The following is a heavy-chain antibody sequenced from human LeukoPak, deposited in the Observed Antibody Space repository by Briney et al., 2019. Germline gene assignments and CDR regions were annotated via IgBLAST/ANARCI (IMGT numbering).Heavy chain of an antibody. V-gene: IGHV4-34*01. CDR3: ARVSGWNPLQAAHLDY. J-gene: IGHJ4*02. Sequence: SETLSLTCAVYGGSFSGYYWSWIRQPPGKGLEWIGSMYYSGSTYYNPSLKSRVTMSVDTSKNQFSLKLSSMTSADTAVYYCARVSGWNPLQAAHLDYWGQGTLVTVSS. D-gene: IGHD6-19*01. CDR1: GGSFSGYY. CDR2: MYYSGST.